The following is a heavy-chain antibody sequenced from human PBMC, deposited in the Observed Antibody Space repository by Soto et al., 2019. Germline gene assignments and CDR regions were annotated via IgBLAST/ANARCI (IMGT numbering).Heavy chain of an antibody. V-gene: IGHV3-15*01. Sequence: GSLRLSCSASGFSFSNAWMSWVRQAPGKGLEWVGHVKSKTDGGTTDYASSVEGRFTISRDDSKTTLYLQMNSLKTEDTAIYYCTTEGPYYFDYWGQGTLVTVSS. CDR1: GFSFSNAW. CDR3: TTEGPYYFDY. CDR2: VKSKTDGGTT. J-gene: IGHJ4*02.